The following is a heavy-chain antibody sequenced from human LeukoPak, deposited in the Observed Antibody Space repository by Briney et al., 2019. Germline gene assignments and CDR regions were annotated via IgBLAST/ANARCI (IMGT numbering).Heavy chain of an antibody. CDR2: IYHSGST. V-gene: IGHV4-4*02. CDR1: GGSISSSNW. CDR3: ARSRDYYDSSGYHNWFDP. J-gene: IGHJ5*02. D-gene: IGHD3-22*01. Sequence: SETLSLTCAVSGGSISSSNWWSWVRQPPGKGLEWIGEIYHSGSTNYNPSLKSRVTISVDKSKNQFSLKLSSVTAADTAVYYCARSRDYYDSSGYHNWFDPWGQGTLDTVSS.